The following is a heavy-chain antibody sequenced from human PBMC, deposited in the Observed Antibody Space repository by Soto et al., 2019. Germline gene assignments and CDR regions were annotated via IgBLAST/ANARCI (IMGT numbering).Heavy chain of an antibody. Sequence: GGSLRLSCAASGFTFSSYWMSWVRQAPGKGLEWVANIKQDGSEKYYVDSVKGRFTISRDNAKNSLYLQMNSLRAEDTAVYYCARAVAPRQGYFDYWGQGTLVTVSS. CDR1: GFTFSSYW. V-gene: IGHV3-7*01. CDR2: IKQDGSEK. CDR3: ARAVAPRQGYFDY. J-gene: IGHJ4*02.